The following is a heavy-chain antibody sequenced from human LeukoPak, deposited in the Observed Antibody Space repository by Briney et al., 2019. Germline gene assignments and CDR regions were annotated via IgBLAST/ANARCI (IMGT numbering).Heavy chain of an antibody. V-gene: IGHV3-23*01. CDR1: GSTFSSYA. J-gene: IGHJ4*02. CDR3: AKEYYGSGSYLKYYFDY. CDR2: ISGSGGST. Sequence: GGSLRLSCAASGSTFSSYAMSWVRQAPGKGLEWVSAISGSGGSTYYADSVKGRFTISRDNSKNTLYLQMNSLRAEDTAVYYCAKEYYGSGSYLKYYFDYWGQGTLVTVSS. D-gene: IGHD3-10*01.